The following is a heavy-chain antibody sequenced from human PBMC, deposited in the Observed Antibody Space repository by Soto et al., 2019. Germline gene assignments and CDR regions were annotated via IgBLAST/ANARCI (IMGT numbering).Heavy chain of an antibody. V-gene: IGHV1-18*01. CDR1: GYTFTNFG. CDR2: ISTDKGNT. J-gene: IGHJ4*02. Sequence: QVQMLQSGPEVKKPGASVKVSCKTSGYTFTNFGISWVRQAHGQGVEWMGWISTDKGNTNYAQKFQGRVTMTTDTSTSTGYMELRSLTSDDTAVYYCATRSPAFDYWGQGTLVTVSS. CDR3: ATRSPAFDY.